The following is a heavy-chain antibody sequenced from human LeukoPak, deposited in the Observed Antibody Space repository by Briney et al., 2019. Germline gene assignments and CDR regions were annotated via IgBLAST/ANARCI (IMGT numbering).Heavy chain of an antibody. J-gene: IGHJ4*02. D-gene: IGHD3-22*01. CDR1: GFTFSSYA. V-gene: IGHV3-30*04. Sequence: GGSLRLSCAASGFTFSSYAMHWVRQAPGKGLEWVAVISYDGSNKYYADSVKGRFTISRDNSKNTLYLQMNSLRAEDTAVYYCARDPAQGGSSGYYYGSGHFDYWGQGTLVTVPS. CDR2: ISYDGSNK. CDR3: ARDPAQGGSSGYYYGSGHFDY.